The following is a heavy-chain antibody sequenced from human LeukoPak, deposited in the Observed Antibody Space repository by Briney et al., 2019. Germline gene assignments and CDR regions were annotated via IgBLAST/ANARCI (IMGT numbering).Heavy chain of an antibody. Sequence: GGSLRLSCAASGFTFSSYWMHWVRQAPGKGLVWVSRINSDGSSTSYADSVKGRFTISRDNAKNTLYLQMNSLRAEDTAVYYCAKDRGYDILTGYYRYFDYWGQGTLVTVSS. D-gene: IGHD3-9*01. CDR1: GFTFSSYW. J-gene: IGHJ4*02. V-gene: IGHV3-74*01. CDR2: INSDGSST. CDR3: AKDRGYDILTGYYRYFDY.